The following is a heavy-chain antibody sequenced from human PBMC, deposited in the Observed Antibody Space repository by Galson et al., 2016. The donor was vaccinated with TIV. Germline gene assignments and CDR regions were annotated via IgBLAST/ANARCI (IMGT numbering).Heavy chain of an antibody. CDR1: GYTFTGYF. Sequence: QSGAEVKKPGASVKVSCKASGYTFTGYFIHWVRQAPGQGLEWMGIINPSGGSTSYAQKFQGRVTMTRVTSTSTVYMELSSLRSEDTAVYYCARDGEVGSSDYDHWGQGTLVSVSS. J-gene: IGHJ4*02. CDR3: ARDGEVGSSDYDH. CDR2: INPSGGST. D-gene: IGHD3-22*01. V-gene: IGHV1-46*01.